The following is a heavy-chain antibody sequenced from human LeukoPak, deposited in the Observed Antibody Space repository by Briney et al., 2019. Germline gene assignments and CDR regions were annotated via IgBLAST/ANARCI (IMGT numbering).Heavy chain of an antibody. D-gene: IGHD4/OR15-4a*01. J-gene: IGHJ2*01. Sequence: PSETLSLTCTVSGGSISSSSYYWGWIRQPPGKGLEWIAYIHYSGSTDYNPSLRSRVTISVDTSKNQFSLKLSSVTAADTAVYYCARGLTSSDWYFDLWGRGTLVTVSS. CDR1: GGSISSSSYY. V-gene: IGHV4-61*05. CDR2: IHYSGST. CDR3: ARGLTSSDWYFDL.